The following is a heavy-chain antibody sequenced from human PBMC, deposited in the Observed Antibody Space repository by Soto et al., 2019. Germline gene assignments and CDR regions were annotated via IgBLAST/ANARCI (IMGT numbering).Heavy chain of an antibody. CDR2: IYYSGST. CDR1: GGSISSSGYY. V-gene: IGHV4-39*01. Sequence: PSETLSLTCTVSGGSISSSGYYWGWIRQPPGKGLEWIGSIYYSGSTYYNPSLKSRVTISVDTSKNQFSLKLSSVTAADTAVYYCARGDSSGYYTSFDYWGQGTLVTVSS. D-gene: IGHD3-22*01. CDR3: ARGDSSGYYTSFDY. J-gene: IGHJ4*02.